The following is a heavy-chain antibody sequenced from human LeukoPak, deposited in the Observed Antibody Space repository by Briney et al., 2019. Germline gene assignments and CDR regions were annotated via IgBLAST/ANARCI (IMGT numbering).Heavy chain of an antibody. V-gene: IGHV3-33*01. CDR2: IRFDGTKQ. D-gene: IGHD3-16*01. CDR3: ARDDAYLRLGA. J-gene: IGHJ5*02. CDR1: GFTFSSHG. Sequence: GGSLRLSCVPAFGFTFSSHGMHWVRQAPGKGLEWVAGIRFDGTKQYYRDSAKGRFTVSRDDSKNTLYLQMNSLRDEDTAVYYCARDDAYLRLGAWGQGTLVTVSS.